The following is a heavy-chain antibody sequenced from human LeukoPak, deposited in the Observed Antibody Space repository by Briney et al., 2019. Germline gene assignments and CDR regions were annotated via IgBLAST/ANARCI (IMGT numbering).Heavy chain of an antibody. CDR2: ISWNGGST. CDR1: GFTFDEYG. V-gene: IGHV3-20*04. CDR3: ARADWDTAMIDY. J-gene: IGHJ4*02. Sequence: GGSLRLSCTASGFTFDEYGMSWVRQAPGKGLEWVSGISWNGGSTGYEDSVKGRFTISRDNAKNSLYLQMNSLRAEDTAVYYCARADWDTAMIDYWGQGTLVTVSS. D-gene: IGHD5-18*01.